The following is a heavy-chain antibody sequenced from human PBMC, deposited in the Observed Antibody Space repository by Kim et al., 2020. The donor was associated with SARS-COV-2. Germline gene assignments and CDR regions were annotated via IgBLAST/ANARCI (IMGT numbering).Heavy chain of an antibody. V-gene: IGHV3-23*01. CDR3: AKAIAVAVKSNYYGMDV. CDR1: GFTFSSYA. Sequence: GGSLRLSCAASGFTFSSYAMSWVRQAPGKGLEWVSAISGSGGSTYYADSVKGRFTISRDNSKNTLYLQMNSLRAEDTAVYYCAKAIAVAVKSNYYGMDVWGQGTTVTVSS. J-gene: IGHJ6*02. D-gene: IGHD6-19*01. CDR2: ISGSGGST.